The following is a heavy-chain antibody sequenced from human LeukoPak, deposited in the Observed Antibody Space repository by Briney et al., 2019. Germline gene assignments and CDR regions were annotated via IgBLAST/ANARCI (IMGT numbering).Heavy chain of an antibody. CDR1: GFTFSSYA. V-gene: IGHV3-23*01. CDR2: ISGSGGRT. CDR3: AKDWRSSWYYFDY. Sequence: GGSLRLSCAASGFTFSSYAMSWVRQAPGKGLEWVSAISGSGGRTYYADSVKGRFTISRDNSKNTLYLQMNSLRAEDTAVYYCAKDWRSSWYYFDYWGQGTLVTVSS. J-gene: IGHJ4*02. D-gene: IGHD6-13*01.